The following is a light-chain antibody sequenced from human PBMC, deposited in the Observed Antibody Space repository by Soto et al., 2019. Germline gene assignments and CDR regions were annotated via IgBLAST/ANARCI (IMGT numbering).Light chain of an antibody. CDR2: DAS. V-gene: IGKV3-11*01. CDR1: QSVSSY. CDR3: QQRXNWPLLT. J-gene: IGKJ4*01. Sequence: EIVLTQSPATLSLSPGERATLSCRASQSVSSYLAWYQQKPGQAPRLLIYDASNRATGIPARFXGSGXGTXXXXXXXXXXPEXFAVXXCQQRXNWPLLTFGGGTKVEIX.